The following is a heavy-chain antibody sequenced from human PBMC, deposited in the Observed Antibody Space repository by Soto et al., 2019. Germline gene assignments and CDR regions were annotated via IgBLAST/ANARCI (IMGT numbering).Heavy chain of an antibody. V-gene: IGHV4-34*01. CDR2: INHSGST. CDR1: GGSFSGYY. D-gene: IGHD6-19*01. Sequence: QVQLQQWGAGLLKPSETLSLTCAVYGGSFSGYYWSWFRQPPGKGLEWIGEINHSGSTNYNPSLKSRVTKSSGTAKNQFSLKLGLVSAADTAVYYRARESEGAGAGGGYYFYYWGQGTLVTVSS. J-gene: IGHJ4*02. CDR3: ARESEGAGAGGGYYFYY.